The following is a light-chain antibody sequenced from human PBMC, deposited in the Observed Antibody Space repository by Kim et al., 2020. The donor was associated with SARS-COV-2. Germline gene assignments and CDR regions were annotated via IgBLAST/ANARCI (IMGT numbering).Light chain of an antibody. Sequence: LPPGERVTLSFRASQNITTTLAWYQQKPGQAPRLLIFAASTRPTGVPARFSGSGSGTELTLSIDYVQSEDCAVYYCQQYKSWPRTFGLGTKVDIK. J-gene: IGKJ1*01. V-gene: IGKV3-15*01. CDR1: QNITTT. CDR3: QQYKSWPRT. CDR2: AAS.